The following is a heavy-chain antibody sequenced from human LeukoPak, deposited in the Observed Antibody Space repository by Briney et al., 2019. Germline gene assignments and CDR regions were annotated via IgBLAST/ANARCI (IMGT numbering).Heavy chain of an antibody. V-gene: IGHV4-38-2*02. J-gene: IGHJ4*02. CDR3: ARSPDGVG. CDR1: GYSISSGYY. Sequence: SETLSLTCIVSGYSISSGYYWGWIRQPPGKGLEWIGSIYHSGSTHYNASLKSRVSISVDTSKNQFSLKLNSVTAADTAVYYCARSPDGVGWGQGTLVTVSS. D-gene: IGHD1-26*01. CDR2: IYHSGST.